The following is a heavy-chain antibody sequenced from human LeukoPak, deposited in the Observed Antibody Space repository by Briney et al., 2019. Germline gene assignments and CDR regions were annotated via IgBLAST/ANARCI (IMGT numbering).Heavy chain of an antibody. CDR1: GFTFSSYA. D-gene: IGHD4-17*01. V-gene: IGHV3-30-3*01. J-gene: IGHJ4*02. CDR2: ISYDGSNK. Sequence: GGFLRLSCAASGFTFSSYAMHWVRQAPGKGLEWVAVISYDGSNKYYADSVKGRFTISRDNSKNTLYVQMNSLRTEDTAVYYCASSTMVTTAFDYWGQGTLVTVSS. CDR3: ASSTMVTTAFDY.